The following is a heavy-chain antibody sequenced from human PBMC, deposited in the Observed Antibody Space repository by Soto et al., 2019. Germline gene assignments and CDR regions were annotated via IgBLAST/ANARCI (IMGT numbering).Heavy chain of an antibody. J-gene: IGHJ3*02. CDR1: GFTFDDYA. CDR2: IILNSGSI. D-gene: IGHD3-3*01. Sequence: SLRLSCSASGFTFDDYAMHWIRQAPGKCLEWVSGIILNSGSIVYSDSVKGRFTISRYNAKNSLYLQINSLRAEDTALYYCAKDIGRITIFGVVPSGAFDIWGQGKMVTVSS. CDR3: AKDIGRITIFGVVPSGAFDI. V-gene: IGHV3-9*01.